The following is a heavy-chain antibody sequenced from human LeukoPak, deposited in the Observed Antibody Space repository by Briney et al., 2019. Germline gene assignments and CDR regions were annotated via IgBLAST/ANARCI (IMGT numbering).Heavy chain of an antibody. D-gene: IGHD3-22*01. CDR1: GGTFSSYA. CDR2: IIPIFGTA. V-gene: IGHV1-69*05. J-gene: IGHJ4*02. Sequence: SVKVSCKASGGTFSSYAISWVRQAPGQGLEWVGGIIPIFGTANYAQKFQGRVTITTDESTSTAYMELSSLRSEDTAVYYCARESKIYDGDGYHLDSWGQGTLVSVSS. CDR3: ARESKIYDGDGYHLDS.